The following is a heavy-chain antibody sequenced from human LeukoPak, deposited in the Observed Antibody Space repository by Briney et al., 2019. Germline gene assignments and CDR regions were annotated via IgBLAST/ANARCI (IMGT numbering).Heavy chain of an antibody. D-gene: IGHD2-15*01. CDR1: GFTISSNY. CDR3: AKSPVSSCRGSFCYPFDY. J-gene: IGHJ4*02. Sequence: PGGSLRLSCAASGFTISSNYMTWVRQAPGKGLEWVSAISGSDDCTYYADSVKGRFTISRDNSRNTLYLQMNTLRAEDTAVYFCAKSPVSSCRGSFCYPFDYWGQGNLVTVSS. CDR2: ISGSDDCT. V-gene: IGHV3-23*01.